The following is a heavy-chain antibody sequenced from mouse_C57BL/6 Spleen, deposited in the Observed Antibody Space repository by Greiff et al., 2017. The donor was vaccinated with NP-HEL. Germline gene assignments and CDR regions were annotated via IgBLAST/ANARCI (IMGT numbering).Heavy chain of an antibody. J-gene: IGHJ2*01. D-gene: IGHD1-1*01. V-gene: IGHV1-69*01. CDR2: IDPSDSYT. Sequence: QVQLQQPGAELVMPGASVKLSCKASGYTFTSYWMHWVKQRPGQGLEWIGEIDPSDSYTNYNQKFKGKSTLTVDKSSSTAYMQLSSLTSEDSAVYYCARSDTTVLDYWGQGTTLTVSS. CDR3: ARSDTTVLDY. CDR1: GYTFTSYW.